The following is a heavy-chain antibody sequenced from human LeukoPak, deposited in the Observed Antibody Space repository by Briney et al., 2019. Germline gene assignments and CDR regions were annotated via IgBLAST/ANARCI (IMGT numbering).Heavy chain of an antibody. CDR1: GGSISSYY. CDR3: ATTRVGFSYFDY. CDR2: IYTSGST. Sequence: SETLSLTCTVSGGSISSYYWSWIRQPAGKGLEWVGRIYTSGSTNYNPSLKSRVTISVDKSKNQFSLKLSSVTAADTAVYYCATTRVGFSYFDYWGQGTLVTVSS. V-gene: IGHV4-4*07. J-gene: IGHJ4*02. D-gene: IGHD1-26*01.